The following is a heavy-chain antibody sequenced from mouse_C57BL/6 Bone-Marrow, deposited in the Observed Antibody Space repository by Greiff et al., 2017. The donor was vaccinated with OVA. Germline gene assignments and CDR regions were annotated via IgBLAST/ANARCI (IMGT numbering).Heavy chain of an antibody. V-gene: IGHV14-4*01. CDR1: GFNIKDAY. CDR2: IDPENGDT. D-gene: IGHD1-1*01. J-gene: IGHJ3*01. Sequence: EVKLQESGAELVRPGASVKLSCTASGFNIKDAYMHWVKQRPEQGLEWIGWIDPENGDTEYASKFQGKATITADTSSNTAYLQLSSLTSEDTAVYYCTTDSYGFAYWGQGTLVTVSA. CDR3: TTDSYGFAY.